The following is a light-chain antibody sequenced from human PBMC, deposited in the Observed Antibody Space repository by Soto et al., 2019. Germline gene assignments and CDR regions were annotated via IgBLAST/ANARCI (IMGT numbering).Light chain of an antibody. CDR1: QTVSSS. CDR3: QQRSNWPPGT. CDR2: DAS. Sequence: EIVLTQSPATLSLSPGERATLSCRASQTVSSSSAWYQQKPGQAPRLLIYDASNRATGIPARFSGSGSGTDFTLTISSLEPEDFAVYYCQQRSNWPPGTFGGGTKVDI. V-gene: IGKV3-11*01. J-gene: IGKJ4*01.